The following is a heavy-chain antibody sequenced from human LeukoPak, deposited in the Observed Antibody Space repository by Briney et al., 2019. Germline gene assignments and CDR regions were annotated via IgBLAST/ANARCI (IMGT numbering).Heavy chain of an antibody. CDR3: ARDSSSSNYYNWFDP. Sequence: SQTLSLTCTVSGGSISSGDYYWSWTRQPPGKGLEWIGYIYYSGSTYYNPSLKSRVTISVDTSKNQFSLKLSSVTAADTAVYYCARDSSSSNYYNWFDPWGQGTLVTVSS. V-gene: IGHV4-30-4*08. CDR2: IYYSGST. CDR1: GGSISSGDYY. J-gene: IGHJ5*02. D-gene: IGHD6-6*01.